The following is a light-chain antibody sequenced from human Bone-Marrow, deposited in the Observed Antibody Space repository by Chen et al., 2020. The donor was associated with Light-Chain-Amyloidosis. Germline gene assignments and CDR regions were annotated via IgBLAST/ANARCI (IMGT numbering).Light chain of an antibody. Sequence: SYELPQPPSVSVSPGQTARITCPGEDLPTKYAYWYQQKPGQAPVLVIHRDTERPSGISERFSGSSSGTTATLTISGVQAEDEADYHCQSADSSGTYEVIFGGGTKLTVL. CDR2: RDT. CDR1: DLPTKY. CDR3: QSADSSGTYEVI. J-gene: IGLJ2*01. V-gene: IGLV3-25*03.